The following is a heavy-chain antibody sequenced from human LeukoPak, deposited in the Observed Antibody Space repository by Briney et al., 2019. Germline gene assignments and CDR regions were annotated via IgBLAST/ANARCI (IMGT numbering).Heavy chain of an antibody. CDR2: INHSGST. V-gene: IGHV4-34*01. J-gene: IGHJ4*02. D-gene: IGHD5-12*01. CDR3: ASRGIVATDVRY. CDR1: GGSFSGYY. Sequence: SETLSLTCAVYGGSFSGYYWSWMRQPPGKGLEWIGEINHSGSTNYNPSVKSRVTISVDTSKNQFSLKLSSVTAADTAVYYCASRGIVATDVRYWGQGTLVTVSS.